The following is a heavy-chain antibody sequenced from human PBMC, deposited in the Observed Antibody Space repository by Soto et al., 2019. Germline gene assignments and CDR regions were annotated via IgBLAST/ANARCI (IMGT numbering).Heavy chain of an antibody. D-gene: IGHD5-12*01. J-gene: IGHJ6*02. V-gene: IGHV4-59*01. CDR1: GGSISSYY. CDR3: TRDLDIGYRGYGQRNV. Sequence: SETLSLTCTISGGSISSYYWSWIRQTPGKGLEWIGYVYFSGSTNYNPSLKSRVLISIDTSRNQFSLKLNSVTAADTAVYYCTRDLDIGYRGYGQRNVWGQGKTVTV. CDR2: VYFSGST.